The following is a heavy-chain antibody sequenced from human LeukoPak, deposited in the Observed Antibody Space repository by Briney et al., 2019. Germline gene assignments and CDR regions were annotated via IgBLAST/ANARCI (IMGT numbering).Heavy chain of an antibody. CDR2: ISGSGDNT. D-gene: IGHD3-3*01. CDR1: GFTFSSYA. Sequence: GGSLRLSCAASGFTFSSYAMSWVRQAPGKGLEWVSAISGSGDNTYYADSVKGRFTTSRDNSKNTLYLQMNSLRAEDTAVYYCAKEVEWLPRYWGQGTLVTVSS. V-gene: IGHV3-23*01. CDR3: AKEVEWLPRY. J-gene: IGHJ4*02.